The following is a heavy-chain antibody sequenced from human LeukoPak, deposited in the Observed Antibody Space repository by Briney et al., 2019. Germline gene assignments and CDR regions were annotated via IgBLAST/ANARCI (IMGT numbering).Heavy chain of an antibody. CDR3: AKDSHRDTYYYDSSGYYYCDY. CDR1: GFTFDDYA. Sequence: GGSLRLSCAASGFTFDDYAMHWVRQAPGKGLECVSGISWNSGSIGYADSVKSRFTISRDNAKNSLYLQMNSLRAEDTALYYCAKDSHRDTYYYDSSGYYYCDYWGQGTLVTVSS. J-gene: IGHJ4*02. D-gene: IGHD3-22*01. CDR2: ISWNSGSI. V-gene: IGHV3-9*01.